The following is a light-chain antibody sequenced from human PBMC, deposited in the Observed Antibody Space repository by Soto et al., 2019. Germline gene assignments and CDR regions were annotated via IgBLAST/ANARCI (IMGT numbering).Light chain of an antibody. J-gene: IGKJ1*01. CDR3: QQSQRTPWT. Sequence: DIQMTQSPSSLSASVGDRVTITCRASQSFSSYLNWYQQKPGKAPKLLIYAASSLQSGVPSRFSGSGSGTDFTLTISSLQPEDFATYYCQQSQRTPWTFGQGNKVEIK. V-gene: IGKV1-39*01. CDR2: AAS. CDR1: QSFSSY.